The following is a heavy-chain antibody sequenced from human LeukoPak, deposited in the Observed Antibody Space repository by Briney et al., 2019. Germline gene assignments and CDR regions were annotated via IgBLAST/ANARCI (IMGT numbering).Heavy chain of an antibody. CDR2: VYTSGGT. V-gene: IGHV4-4*07. CDR3: ATGRGYLYGAEYFQH. CDR1: GVSISSYY. J-gene: IGHJ1*01. D-gene: IGHD3-22*01. Sequence: SETLSLTCTVSGVSISSYYWSWIRQPAGKGLEWIGRVYTSGGTGYNPSLKSRVTMSVDTSKNQFSLKLSSVTAADTAVYYCATGRGYLYGAEYFQHWGXGTLVTVS.